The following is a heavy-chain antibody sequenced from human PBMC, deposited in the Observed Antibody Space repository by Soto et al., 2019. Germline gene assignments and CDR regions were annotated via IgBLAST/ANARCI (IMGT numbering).Heavy chain of an antibody. CDR2: IYYSGST. J-gene: IGHJ4*02. D-gene: IGHD6-13*01. CDR1: GGSISSYY. V-gene: IGHV4-59*01. CDR3: ASMDSSWDFDY. Sequence: PSETLSLTCTVSGGSISSYYWSWIRQPPGKGLEWIGYIYYSGSTNYNPSLKSRVTISVDTSKNQFSLKLSSVTAADTAVYYCASMDSSWDFDYWGQGTLVTVSS.